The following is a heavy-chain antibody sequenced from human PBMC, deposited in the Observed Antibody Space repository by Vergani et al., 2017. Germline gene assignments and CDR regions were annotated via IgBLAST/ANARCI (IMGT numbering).Heavy chain of an antibody. Sequence: QVQLQESGPGLVKPSQTLSLTCTVSGGSFSTGGQSWTWLRQSAGKGLEWIGRIYTSGAINYNPSLRSRASMSVDASKKQFSLKLTSVTAADTAVYYCARDGGEYDKDALDVWGQGTKVTVTS. J-gene: IGHJ3*01. D-gene: IGHD2-21*01. V-gene: IGHV4-61*02. CDR1: GGSFSTGGQS. CDR3: ARDGGEYDKDALDV. CDR2: IYTSGAI.